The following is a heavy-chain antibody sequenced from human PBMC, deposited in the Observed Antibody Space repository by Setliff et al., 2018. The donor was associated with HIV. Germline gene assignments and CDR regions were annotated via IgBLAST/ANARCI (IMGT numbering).Heavy chain of an antibody. Sequence: GGSLRLSCAASGFTFSSYWMHWVRQAPGKGLVWVSRINSDGSSTSYADSVNGRFTISRDNAKNTMYLEMNSLRAEDTAVYYCAGDTEMITTTDAFDIWGPGTMVTVSS. CDR1: GFTFSSYW. J-gene: IGHJ3*02. V-gene: IGHV3-74*01. CDR3: AGDTEMITTTDAFDI. D-gene: IGHD3-22*01. CDR2: INSDGSST.